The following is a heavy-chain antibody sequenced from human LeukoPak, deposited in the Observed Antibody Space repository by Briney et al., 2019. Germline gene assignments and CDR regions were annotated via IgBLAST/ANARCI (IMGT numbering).Heavy chain of an antibody. D-gene: IGHD3-10*01. CDR1: GFTFSSYA. CDR3: AKDGRLTMVRGVISRYYFDY. J-gene: IGHJ4*02. Sequence: GALRLSCAASGFTFSSYAMSWVRQAQGKGLEWVSAISGSGGSTYYADSVKGRFTISRDNSKNTLYLQMNSLRAEDTAVYYCAKDGRLTMVRGVISRYYFDYWGQGTLVTVSS. V-gene: IGHV3-23*01. CDR2: ISGSGGST.